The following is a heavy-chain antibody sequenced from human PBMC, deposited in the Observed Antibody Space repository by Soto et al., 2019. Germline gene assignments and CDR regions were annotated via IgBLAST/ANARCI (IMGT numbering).Heavy chain of an antibody. CDR2: VSATAGTT. Sequence: GGSLRRSRAASGFTVSNYPVSRGSQAPGKGLEWVSLVSATAGTTYYTDSVKGRFTISRDNSRNTVYLQMNSLRADDTAVSYCAKDRLAGGFDYWGKGTLDIVTS. CDR1: GFTVSNYP. J-gene: IGHJ4*02. D-gene: IGHD3-16*01. V-gene: IGHV3-23*01. CDR3: AKDRLAGGFDY.